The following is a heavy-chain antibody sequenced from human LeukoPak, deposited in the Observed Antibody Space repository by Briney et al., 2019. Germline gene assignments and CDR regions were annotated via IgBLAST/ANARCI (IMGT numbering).Heavy chain of an antibody. CDR2: ISSDGSST. CDR1: GFTFSSYW. J-gene: IGHJ4*02. Sequence: GGSLRLSCAASGFTFSSYWMNWVRQAPGKGLVWVSRISSDGSSTTYADSVKGRFSISRDNAKNTLYLQMSSLRVEDPAVYYCARGRPHGNDYWGQGTLVTVSS. V-gene: IGHV3-74*01. CDR3: ARGRPHGNDY. D-gene: IGHD4-23*01.